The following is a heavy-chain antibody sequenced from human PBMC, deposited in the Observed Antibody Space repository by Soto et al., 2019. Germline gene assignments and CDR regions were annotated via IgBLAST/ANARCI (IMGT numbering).Heavy chain of an antibody. CDR3: ARSTIQLSATYGMDV. J-gene: IGHJ6*02. D-gene: IGHD5-18*01. V-gene: IGHV1-2*02. CDR2: INPNSGGT. Sequence: ASVKVSCKASGYTFTGYYMHCVRQAPGQGLEWMGWINPNSGGTNYAQKFQGRVTMTRDTSISTAYMELSRLRSDDTAVYYCARSTIQLSATYGMDVWGQGTTVTVSS. CDR1: GYTFTGYY.